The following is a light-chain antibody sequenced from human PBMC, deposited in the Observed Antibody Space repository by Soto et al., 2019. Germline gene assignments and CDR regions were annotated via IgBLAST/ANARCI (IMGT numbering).Light chain of an antibody. J-gene: IGKJ3*01. CDR2: AAS. V-gene: IGKV1-39*01. Sequence: DTQMTQSPSSLSASVGDRVTITCRASQSISSYLNWYQQKPGKAPKLLIYAASSLQSGVPSRFSGSGSGTGFTLTISSLQPEDFATYYCQQSYSTPPFFGPGTKVDIK. CDR3: QQSYSTPPF. CDR1: QSISSY.